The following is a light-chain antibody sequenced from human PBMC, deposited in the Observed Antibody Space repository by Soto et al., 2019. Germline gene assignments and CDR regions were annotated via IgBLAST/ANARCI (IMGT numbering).Light chain of an antibody. V-gene: IGLV2-23*01. CDR2: EGS. Sequence: QSALTQPASVSGSPGQSITISCTGTSSDVGSYNLVSWYQQHPGKAPKLMIYEGSKRPSGVSNRFSGSKSGNTVSLTISGIQAEADADYYCGSYEGSSTHVVFGGGTKLTVL. CDR1: SSDVGSYNL. J-gene: IGLJ2*01. CDR3: GSYEGSSTHVV.